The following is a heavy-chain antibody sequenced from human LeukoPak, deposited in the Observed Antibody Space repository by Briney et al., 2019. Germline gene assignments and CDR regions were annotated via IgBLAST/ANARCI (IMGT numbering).Heavy chain of an antibody. CDR3: ARTRAWGSYYYDSSGYYYDY. Sequence: GESLKISCKGSGYSFTSYWIGWVRQMPGKGLEWMGIIYPGDSDTRYSPSFQGQVTISADKSISTAYLQWSSLKASDTAMYYCARTRAWGSYYYDSSGYYYDYWGQGTLVTVSS. V-gene: IGHV5-51*01. CDR2: IYPGDSDT. D-gene: IGHD3-22*01. J-gene: IGHJ4*02. CDR1: GYSFTSYW.